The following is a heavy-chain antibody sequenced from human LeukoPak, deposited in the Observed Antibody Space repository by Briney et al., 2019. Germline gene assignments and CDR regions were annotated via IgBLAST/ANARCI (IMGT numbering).Heavy chain of an antibody. CDR1: GFTFSGSA. Sequence: TGGSLRLSCAASGFTFSGSAMHWVRQASGKGLEWVGRIRSKANSYATAYAASVKGRFTISRDDSKNTAYLQMNSLKTEDTAVYYCTRQGRDDAFDIWGQGTMVTVSS. V-gene: IGHV3-73*01. CDR2: IRSKANSYAT. J-gene: IGHJ3*02. CDR3: TRQGRDDAFDI.